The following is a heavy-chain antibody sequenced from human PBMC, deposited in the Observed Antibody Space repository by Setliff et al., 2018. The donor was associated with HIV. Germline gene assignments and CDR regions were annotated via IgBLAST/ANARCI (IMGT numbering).Heavy chain of an antibody. CDR1: GYMFIAYG. V-gene: IGHV1-8*03. Sequence: ASVKVSCKTSGYMFIAYGMSWVRQATGQALEWMGWMNPNSGSTGYAQKFQGRVTITRNTSISTAYMEMSSLRSEDTAVYYCARMNCSTTNCRESNWFDPWGQGTLVTVSS. CDR3: ARMNCSTTNCRESNWFDP. CDR2: MNPNSGST. D-gene: IGHD2-2*01. J-gene: IGHJ5*02.